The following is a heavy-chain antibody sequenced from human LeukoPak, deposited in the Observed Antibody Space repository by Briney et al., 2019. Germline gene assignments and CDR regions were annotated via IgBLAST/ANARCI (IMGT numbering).Heavy chain of an antibody. CDR1: GFTLSNHW. CDR2: IYYSGST. Sequence: GSLRLSCAASGFTLSNHWMIWVRQPPGKGLEWIGSIYYSGSTYYNPSLKSRVTISVDTSKNQFSLKLSSVTAADTAVYYCARDSSRSYDYWGQGTLVTVSS. V-gene: IGHV4-39*07. J-gene: IGHJ4*02. D-gene: IGHD6-13*01. CDR3: ARDSSRSYDY.